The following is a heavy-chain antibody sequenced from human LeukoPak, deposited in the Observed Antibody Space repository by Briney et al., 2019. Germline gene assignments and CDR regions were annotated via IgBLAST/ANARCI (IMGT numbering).Heavy chain of an antibody. CDR2: INPNSDVT. CDR1: GYTFVDYY. Sequence: ASVKVSCKASGYTFVDYYIHWVRQAPGQGLEWMGSINPNSDVTNYAQNFQGRVTMTRDTFIWTAYMELSRLTSDDTAVYYCARGRSFGELGVYWGQGTLLTVSS. CDR3: ARGRSFGELGVY. D-gene: IGHD3-10*01. V-gene: IGHV1-2*02. J-gene: IGHJ4*02.